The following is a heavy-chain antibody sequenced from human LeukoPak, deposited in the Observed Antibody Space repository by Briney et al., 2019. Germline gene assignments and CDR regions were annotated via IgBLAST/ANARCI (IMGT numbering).Heavy chain of an antibody. Sequence: GGFLRLSCAASGFTFDDYAMHWVRQAPGKGLEWVSLISWDVGSTYYADSVKGRFTISRDNSKNSLYLQMNSLRAEDTALYYCAKAGSGYSVYYFDYWGQGTLVTVSS. CDR2: ISWDVGST. V-gene: IGHV3-43D*04. CDR1: GFTFDDYA. J-gene: IGHJ4*02. CDR3: AKAGSGYSVYYFDY. D-gene: IGHD3-22*01.